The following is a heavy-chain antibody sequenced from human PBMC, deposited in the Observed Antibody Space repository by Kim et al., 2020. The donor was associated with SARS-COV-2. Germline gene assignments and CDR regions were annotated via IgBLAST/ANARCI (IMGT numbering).Heavy chain of an antibody. D-gene: IGHD5-12*01. V-gene: IGHV5-10-1*01. Sequence: GESLKISCKGSGYSFTSYWISWVRQMPGKGLEWMGRIDPSDSYTNYSPSFQGHVTISADKSISTAYLQWSSLKASDTAMYYCARRLVYSGYDYHGDYWGQGTLVTVSS. J-gene: IGHJ4*02. CDR2: IDPSDSYT. CDR3: ARRLVYSGYDYHGDY. CDR1: GYSFTSYW.